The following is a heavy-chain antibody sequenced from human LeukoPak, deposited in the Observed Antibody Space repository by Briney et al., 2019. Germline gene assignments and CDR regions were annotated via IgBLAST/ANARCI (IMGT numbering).Heavy chain of an antibody. CDR2: IYHSGST. Sequence: PPETLSLTCAVYGGSFSGYYWSWIRQPPGKGLEWIGYIYHSGSTKYNPSLKSRVTISVDTSKNQFSLKMSSVTAADTAVYYCARDGYSGNDGLWGQGTLVTVSS. CDR1: GGSFSGYY. D-gene: IGHD5-12*01. J-gene: IGHJ4*02. CDR3: ARDGYSGNDGL. V-gene: IGHV4-59*01.